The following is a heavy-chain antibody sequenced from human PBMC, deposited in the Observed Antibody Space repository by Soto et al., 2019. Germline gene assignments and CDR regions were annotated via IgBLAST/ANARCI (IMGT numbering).Heavy chain of an antibody. V-gene: IGHV1-8*01. D-gene: IGHD2-15*01. CDR1: GYTFTSYD. J-gene: IGHJ5*02. CDR3: ASSLGYCSGGSCYPTANWFDP. CDR2: MNPHSGNT. Sequence: QVQLVQSGAEVKKPGASVKVSCKAPGYTFTSYDINWVRQATGQGLEWMGWMNPHSGNTGYAKKCQGRVPMTRNTSISTAYMELSSLRSEDTAVYYCASSLGYCSGGSCYPTANWFDPWGQGTLVTVSS.